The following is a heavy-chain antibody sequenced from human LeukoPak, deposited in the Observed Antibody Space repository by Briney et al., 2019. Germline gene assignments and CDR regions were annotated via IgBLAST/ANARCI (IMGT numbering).Heavy chain of an antibody. Sequence: SETLSLTCTVSGGSISSYYWSWIRQPPGRGLEWIGYIYYSGSTNYNPSLKSRVTISVDTSKNQFSLKLSSVTAADTAVYYCARGLPPRWIVATPPDYWGQGTLVTVSS. V-gene: IGHV4-59*01. CDR1: GGSISSYY. J-gene: IGHJ4*02. CDR3: ARGLPPRWIVATPPDY. D-gene: IGHD5-12*01. CDR2: IYYSGST.